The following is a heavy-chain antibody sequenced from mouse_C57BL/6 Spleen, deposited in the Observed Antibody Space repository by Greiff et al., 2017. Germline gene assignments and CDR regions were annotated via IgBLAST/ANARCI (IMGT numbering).Heavy chain of an antibody. CDR1: GYTFTSYW. CDR2: IDPSDSYT. Sequence: QVQLQQPGAELVRPGTSVKLSCKASGYTFTSYWMHWVKQRPGQGLEWIGVIDPSDSYTNYNQKFKGKATLTVDTSSSTAYMQLSSLTSEDSAVYYCASVYYGSNYFDYWGQGTTLTVSS. CDR3: ASVYYGSNYFDY. V-gene: IGHV1-59*01. D-gene: IGHD1-1*01. J-gene: IGHJ2*01.